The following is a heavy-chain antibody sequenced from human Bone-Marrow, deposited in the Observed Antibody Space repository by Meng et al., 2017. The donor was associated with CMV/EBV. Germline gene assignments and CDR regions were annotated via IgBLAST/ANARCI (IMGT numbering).Heavy chain of an antibody. D-gene: IGHD2-2*01. Sequence: GESLKISCAASGFTFSSYSMNWVRQAPGKGLEWVSYISSSSSTIYYADSVKGRFTISRDNAKNSLYLQMNSLRAEDTAVYYCARDVSRRLDYFNGMDVWGQGTTVTVSS. CDR1: GFTFSSYS. J-gene: IGHJ6*02. V-gene: IGHV3-48*04. CDR2: ISSSSSTI. CDR3: ARDVSRRLDYFNGMDV.